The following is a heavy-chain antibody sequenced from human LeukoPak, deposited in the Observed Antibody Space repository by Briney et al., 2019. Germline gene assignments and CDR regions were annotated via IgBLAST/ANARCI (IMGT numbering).Heavy chain of an antibody. Sequence: SETLSLTCAVYGGSFSGYYLSWIRQPPGKGLEWMGEINHSGSTNYNPSLKSRVTISVDTSKNHFSLKLSSVTAADTAVYFCARNFPGVGCSGGSCYDYWGQGTLVTVSS. J-gene: IGHJ4*02. D-gene: IGHD2-15*01. CDR3: ARNFPGVGCSGGSCYDY. CDR1: GGSFSGYY. V-gene: IGHV4-34*01. CDR2: INHSGST.